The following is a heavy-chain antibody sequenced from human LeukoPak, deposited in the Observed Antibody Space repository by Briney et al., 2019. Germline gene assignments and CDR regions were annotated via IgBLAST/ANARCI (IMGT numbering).Heavy chain of an antibody. CDR3: ARDLSPSGGSYHVNWFDP. D-gene: IGHD1-26*01. CDR1: GYTFSGYY. J-gene: IGHJ5*02. V-gene: IGHV1-2*02. CDR2: INPNTGGT. Sequence: ASVKVSCKASGYTFSGYYVHWVRQAPGHGLEWMGWINPNTGGTTYAQKFQGRVIMTRDTSISTAYMELSRLRSDDTAVYYCARDLSPSGGSYHVNWFDPWGQGTLVTVSS.